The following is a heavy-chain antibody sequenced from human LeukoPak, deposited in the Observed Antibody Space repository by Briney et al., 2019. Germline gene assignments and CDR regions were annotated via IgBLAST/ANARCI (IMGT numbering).Heavy chain of an antibody. CDR1: GYTFTSHS. V-gene: IGHV1-46*01. Sequence: ASVKVSCKASGYTFTSHSIHWVRQAPGEGLEWMGIINPITGSTNYAQKFQGTVTMTRDTSISTAYMELSRLRSDDTAVYYCARVTRRSPYDSPDYWGQGTLVTVSS. CDR3: ARVTRRSPYDSPDY. D-gene: IGHD3-22*01. CDR2: INPITGST. J-gene: IGHJ4*02.